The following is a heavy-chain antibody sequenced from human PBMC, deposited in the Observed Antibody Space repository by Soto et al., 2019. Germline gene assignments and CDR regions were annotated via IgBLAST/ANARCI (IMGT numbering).Heavy chain of an antibody. Sequence: PSETLSLTCTVSGGSISGHYWSWIRQPPGQALEWIGNIYYSGSTNYNPSLKSRLTISVDTSKNQFSLKLTSVTAADTAVYYCVRANYFDYWGQGTLATVSS. CDR1: GGSISGHY. J-gene: IGHJ4*02. V-gene: IGHV4-59*11. CDR2: IYYSGST. CDR3: VRANYFDY.